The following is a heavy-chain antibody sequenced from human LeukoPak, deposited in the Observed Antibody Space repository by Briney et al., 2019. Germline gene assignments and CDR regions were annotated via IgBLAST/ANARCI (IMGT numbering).Heavy chain of an antibody. Sequence: PSETLSLTCAVYGGSFSGYYWSWIRQPPGKGLEWIGEINHSGSTNYNPSLKSRVTISVDTSKNQFSLKLSSVTAADTAVYYCARGEYSSSWYVGYWGRGTLVTVSS. D-gene: IGHD6-13*01. J-gene: IGHJ4*02. V-gene: IGHV4-34*01. CDR3: ARGEYSSSWYVGY. CDR1: GGSFSGYY. CDR2: INHSGST.